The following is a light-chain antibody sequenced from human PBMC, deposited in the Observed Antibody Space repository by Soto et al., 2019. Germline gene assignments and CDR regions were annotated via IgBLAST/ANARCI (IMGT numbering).Light chain of an antibody. Sequence: EIVLTQSPATLSVSPGERAALSCRASQSVSSNLAWYQQKPGQPPRLLIFGASTRATGIPARFGGSGSEAEFTPTISGLQSEDFPVYYCQQYSVWPLTFGGGTNVGIK. CDR2: GAS. CDR1: QSVSSN. J-gene: IGKJ4*01. CDR3: QQYSVWPLT. V-gene: IGKV3D-15*01.